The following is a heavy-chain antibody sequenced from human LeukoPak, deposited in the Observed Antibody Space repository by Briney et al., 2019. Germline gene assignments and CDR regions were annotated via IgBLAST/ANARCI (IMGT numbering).Heavy chain of an antibody. CDR2: LYASRPT. CDR1: GVSISTYY. V-gene: IGHV4-4*07. J-gene: IGHJ4*02. Sequence: PSETLSLTCTVSGVSISTYYWSWFRQPAGKGLEWIGRLYASRPTNYNPSLKSRVTMSVDTSKNQLSLNVNSVTVADTAVYFCARHTRMWGYFDYWGQGTLVAVSS. CDR3: ARHTRMWGYFDY. D-gene: IGHD1-26*01.